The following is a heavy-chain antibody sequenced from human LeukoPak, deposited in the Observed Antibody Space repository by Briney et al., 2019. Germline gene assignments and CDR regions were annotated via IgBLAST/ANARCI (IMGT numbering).Heavy chain of an antibody. Sequence: SETLSLTCNVSGASMSSNYWSWIRQPPGKGLEWIGSIYYSGSTYYNPSLKSRVTISVDTSKNHFSLKLSSVTAADTAVYYCASNSGYDRFDYWGQGTLVTVSS. J-gene: IGHJ4*02. CDR2: IYYSGST. CDR1: GASMSSNY. V-gene: IGHV4-59*05. CDR3: ASNSGYDRFDY. D-gene: IGHD5-12*01.